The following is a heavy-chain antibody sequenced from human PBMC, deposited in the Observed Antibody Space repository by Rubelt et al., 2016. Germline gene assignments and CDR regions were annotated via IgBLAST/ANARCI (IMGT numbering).Heavy chain of an antibody. CDR3: ASSNPADY. CDR2: INHSGST. V-gene: IGHV4-34*01. Sequence: QVQLQQWGAGLSKPSETLSLTCAVYGGSFSGYYWSWIRQPPGKGLEWIGEINHSGSTNYNPSLKSRVTISVDTSKNQFSLKLSSVTAADTAVYYCASSNPADYWGQGTLVTVSS. J-gene: IGHJ4*02. CDR1: GGSFSGYY.